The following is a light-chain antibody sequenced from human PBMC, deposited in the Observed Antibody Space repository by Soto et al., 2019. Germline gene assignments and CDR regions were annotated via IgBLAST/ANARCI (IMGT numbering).Light chain of an antibody. Sequence: EIVLTQSPGTLSLSPGERATLSCRASQSVSSSFLAWYQQKPSQAPRLLIYGASNRATGIPDRFSGSGSGTDFTLTISRLEPEDFAVYYCQQYDSSPWTFGQGTKVEIE. V-gene: IGKV3-20*01. J-gene: IGKJ1*01. CDR3: QQYDSSPWT. CDR2: GAS. CDR1: QSVSSSF.